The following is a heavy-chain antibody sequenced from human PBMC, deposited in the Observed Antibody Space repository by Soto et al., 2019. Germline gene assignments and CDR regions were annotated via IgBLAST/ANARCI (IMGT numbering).Heavy chain of an antibody. Sequence: ASVKVSCKASGYTFTGYYMHWVRQAPGQGLEWMGWINPNSGGTNYAQNLQGRVTMTTDTSTSTAYMELRSLRSDDTAVYYCAREGPAPYYYYGMDVWGQGSTVTV. V-gene: IGHV1-2*02. CDR3: AREGPAPYYYYGMDV. CDR1: GYTFTGYY. J-gene: IGHJ6*02. CDR2: INPNSGGT.